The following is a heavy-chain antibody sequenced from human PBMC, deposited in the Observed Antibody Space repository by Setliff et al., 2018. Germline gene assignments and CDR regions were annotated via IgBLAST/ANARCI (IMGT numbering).Heavy chain of an antibody. J-gene: IGHJ4*02. Sequence: GGSLRLSCAASGFTFDDYTMHWVRQAPGKGLEWVSLISWDGGSTYYADSVRGRFTISRDIPKNTLYLQMNSLRPEDTAVYYCARGGDYCGGECYIPPPDSYWGQGTLVTVSS. CDR2: ISWDGGST. CDR1: GFTFDDYT. V-gene: IGHV3-43*01. CDR3: ARGGDYCGGECYIPPPDSY. D-gene: IGHD2-21*01.